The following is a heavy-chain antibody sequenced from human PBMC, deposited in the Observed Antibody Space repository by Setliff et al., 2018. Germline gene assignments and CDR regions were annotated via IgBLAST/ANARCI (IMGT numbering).Heavy chain of an antibody. J-gene: IGHJ4*02. Sequence: SVKVSCKASGDSFNNYAISWVRQAPGQGLEWMGGIIPMFGTPAYAQKFQDRVTITTDESTSTAYMELDSLRSEDTAVYYCARSSGPRVVLAADFDYWGQGTLVTVSS. CDR1: GDSFNNYA. CDR3: ARSSGPRVVLAADFDY. V-gene: IGHV1-69*05. CDR2: IIPMFGTP. D-gene: IGHD3-9*01.